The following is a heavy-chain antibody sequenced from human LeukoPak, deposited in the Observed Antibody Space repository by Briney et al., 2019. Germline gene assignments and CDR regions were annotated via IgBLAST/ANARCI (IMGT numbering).Heavy chain of an antibody. D-gene: IGHD3-3*01. CDR2: IYYSRST. Sequence: SETLSLTCTVSGGSISSGGYYWSWIRQPPGKGLEWIGYIYYSRSTNYNPSLKSRVTISVDTSKNQFSLKLSSVTAADTAVYYCARAITEDYDFWSGYYNGLYYFDYWGQGTLVTVSS. CDR1: GGSISSGGYY. CDR3: ARAITEDYDFWSGYYNGLYYFDY. V-gene: IGHV4-61*08. J-gene: IGHJ4*02.